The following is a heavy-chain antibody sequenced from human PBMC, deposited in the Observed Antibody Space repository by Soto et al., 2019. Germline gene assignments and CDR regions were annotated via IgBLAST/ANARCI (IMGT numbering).Heavy chain of an antibody. Sequence: WGSLRLSCAASGVSFRPDTVTWVRKPPAKGLGWVSSSDDKSIYKHYSDSFKGRFTVSRNNAAKLVYLLMVSLRLADTAAYYCAREYVDYANRFRYSGLDVWGQGTTVTVSS. D-gene: IGHD4-17*01. V-gene: IGHV3-21*01. CDR2: SDDKSIYK. J-gene: IGHJ6*02. CDR3: AREYVDYANRFRYSGLDV. CDR1: GVSFRPDT.